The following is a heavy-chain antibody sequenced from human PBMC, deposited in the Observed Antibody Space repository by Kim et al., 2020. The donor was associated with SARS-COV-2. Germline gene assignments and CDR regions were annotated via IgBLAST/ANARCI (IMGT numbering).Heavy chain of an antibody. J-gene: IGHJ4*02. CDR3: ARVVWDIVVVPAAFYYFDY. Sequence: ASVKVSCKASGYTFTSYGISWVRQAPGQGLEWMGWFSAYNGKTNYAQKLQCRVTMTTDTSTSTAYMELRSLRSDDTAVYYCARVVWDIVVVPAAFYYFDYGGQGTLVT. CDR2: FSAYNGKT. CDR1: GYTFTSYG. V-gene: IGHV1-18*04. D-gene: IGHD2-2*01.